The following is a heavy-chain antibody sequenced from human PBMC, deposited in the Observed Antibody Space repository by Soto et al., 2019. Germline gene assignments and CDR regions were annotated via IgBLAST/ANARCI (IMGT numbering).Heavy chain of an antibody. CDR2: IIPIFGTA. CDR3: ARDRFGDGYNYVPFDY. CDR1: GGTFSSYA. D-gene: IGHD5-12*01. J-gene: IGHJ4*02. V-gene: IGHV1-69*13. Sequence: GASVKVSCKASGGTFSSYAISWVRQAPGQGLEWMGGIIPIFGTANYAQKFQGRVTITADESTSTAYMELSSLRSEDTAVYYCARDRFGDGYNYVPFDYWGQGTLVTVSS.